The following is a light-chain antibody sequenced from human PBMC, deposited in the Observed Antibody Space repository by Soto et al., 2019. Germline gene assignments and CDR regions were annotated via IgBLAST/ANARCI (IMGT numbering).Light chain of an antibody. J-gene: IGKJ4*01. Sequence: DVVMTQSPLSLPVTPGEPASISCRSSQSLLHSNGYNYLDWYLQKPGQSPQLLTYLGSNRASGVPDRLSGSGSGTEFTLKISRVEAEDVGVYYCMQALQTPATFGCGTKVEIK. CDR3: MQALQTPAT. V-gene: IGKV2-28*01. CDR1: QSLLHSNGYNY. CDR2: LGS.